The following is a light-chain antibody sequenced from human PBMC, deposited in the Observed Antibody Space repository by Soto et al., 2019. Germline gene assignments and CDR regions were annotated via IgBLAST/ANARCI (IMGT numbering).Light chain of an antibody. J-gene: IGKJ1*01. V-gene: IGKV1-5*01. CDR2: DAS. CDR3: QQYNSYPWT. Sequence: DIQMTQSPSTLSTSVGDRVTITCRASQSISSWLAWYQQKPGKAPKLLIYDASSLESGVPSRFSGSGSGSEFTLTISSLHPDDFATYYCQQYNSYPWTFGQGTRVELK. CDR1: QSISSW.